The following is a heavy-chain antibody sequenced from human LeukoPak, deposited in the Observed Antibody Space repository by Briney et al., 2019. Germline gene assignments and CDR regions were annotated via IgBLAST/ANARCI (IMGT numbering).Heavy chain of an antibody. V-gene: IGHV1-69*13. CDR1: GYIFNNYA. CDR3: ASILYVPGGPYYYGMDV. J-gene: IGHJ6*02. CDR2: IIPIFGTA. Sequence: ASVKVSCKASGYIFNNYAMNWVRQAPGQGLEWMGGIIPIFGTANYAQKFQGRVTITADESTSTAYMELSSLRSEDTAVYYCASILYVPGGPYYYGMDVWGQGTTVTVSS. D-gene: IGHD5/OR15-5a*01.